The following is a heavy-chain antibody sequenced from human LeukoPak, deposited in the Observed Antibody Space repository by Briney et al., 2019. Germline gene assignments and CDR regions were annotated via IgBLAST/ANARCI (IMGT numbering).Heavy chain of an antibody. CDR1: GGSVSSFF. Sequence: PSGTLSLTCSVSGGSVSSFFWSWIRQPAGRELEWLGRMFANGNANYNPSLKSRISMSVDTSKSQFSLTLTSVTAADTAIYYCARDIVAASSDGFDVWGQGTTVIVSS. V-gene: IGHV4-4*07. D-gene: IGHD2-21*01. CDR3: ARDIVAASSDGFDV. J-gene: IGHJ3*01. CDR2: MFANGNA.